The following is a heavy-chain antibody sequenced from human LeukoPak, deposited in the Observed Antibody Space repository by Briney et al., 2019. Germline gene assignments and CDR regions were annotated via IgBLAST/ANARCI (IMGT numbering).Heavy chain of an antibody. D-gene: IGHD1-26*01. Sequence: ASVKVSCKAPGYTFTSYYMHWVRQAPGQGLEWMGIINPSGSSTLYAQKFQGRVTMTRDMSTTTDYMELSSLRSDDTAVYYCARDNSVGDVAWWFDPWGQGTLVTVSS. CDR3: ARDNSVGDVAWWFDP. J-gene: IGHJ5*02. CDR1: GYTFTSYY. CDR2: INPSGSST. V-gene: IGHV1-46*01.